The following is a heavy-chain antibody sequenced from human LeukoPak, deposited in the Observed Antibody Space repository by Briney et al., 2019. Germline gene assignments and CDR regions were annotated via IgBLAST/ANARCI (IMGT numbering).Heavy chain of an antibody. Sequence: GGSLKLSCAASGFTFGDSSFHWVRQASGKGLAWVGRLGSKADNFATTYSASVKGRFTISRDEAKTTVYLQMNSLKTEDTPVYYCLRYYYDSSGYPYLGYWGQGTLVTVSS. CDR3: LRYYYDSSGYPYLGY. J-gene: IGHJ4*02. V-gene: IGHV3-73*01. CDR1: GFTFGDSS. CDR2: LGSKADNFAT. D-gene: IGHD3-22*01.